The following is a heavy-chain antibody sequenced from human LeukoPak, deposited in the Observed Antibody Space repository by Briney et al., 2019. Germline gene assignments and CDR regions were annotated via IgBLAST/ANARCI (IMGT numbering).Heavy chain of an antibody. V-gene: IGHV5-51*01. CDR3: ARQTRDGSGSRGYSFDF. D-gene: IGHD3-10*01. CDR1: GYNFTNYW. CDR2: IYPGDSHT. J-gene: IGHJ4*02. Sequence: GESLKISCKGSGYNFTNYWIGWVRQMPGKGLEWMGFIYPGDSHTRYDPSFEGQVTISADKSISTAYLQWSSLKASDTAMYYCARQTRDGSGSRGYSFDFWGQGALVTVSS.